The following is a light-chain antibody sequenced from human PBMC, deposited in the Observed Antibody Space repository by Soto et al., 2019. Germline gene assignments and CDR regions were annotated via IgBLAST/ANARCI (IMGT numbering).Light chain of an antibody. Sequence: EIVLTQSPATLSLSPGERATLSCRASQSVSRYLAWYQQKPGQAPRLLIYDASNRATGIPARFSGSGSGPDFTLTISSLEPEDFAVYYCQQRSNWPPALTFGGGTKVEIK. J-gene: IGKJ4*01. V-gene: IGKV3-11*01. CDR3: QQRSNWPPALT. CDR1: QSVSRY. CDR2: DAS.